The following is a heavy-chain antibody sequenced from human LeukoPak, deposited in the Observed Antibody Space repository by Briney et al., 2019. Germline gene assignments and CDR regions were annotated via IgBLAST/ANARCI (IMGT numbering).Heavy chain of an antibody. Sequence: PSETLSLTCAVYGGSFSGYYWSWIRQPPGKGLEWIGEINHSGSTNYNPSLKSRVTISVDTSKNQFSLKLSSVTAADTAVYYCASSGSGWPTLDYWGQGTLVTVSS. D-gene: IGHD6-19*01. CDR3: ASSGSGWPTLDY. J-gene: IGHJ4*02. CDR1: GGSFSGYY. CDR2: INHSGST. V-gene: IGHV4-34*01.